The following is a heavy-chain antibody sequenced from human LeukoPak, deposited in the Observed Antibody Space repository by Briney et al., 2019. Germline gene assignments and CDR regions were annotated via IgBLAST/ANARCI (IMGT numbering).Heavy chain of an antibody. Sequence: PGGSLRLSCAASGFTFSSYAMSWVRQAPGKGLEWVSIIYSSGGTYYADSVKGQFTISRDNSRNTLYLQMNSLRPEDTAVYYCARDLGYYYDATGDFWGQGTLVTVSS. CDR2: IYSSGGT. CDR3: ARDLGYYYDATGDF. D-gene: IGHD3-22*01. V-gene: IGHV3-66*03. CDR1: GFTFSSYA. J-gene: IGHJ4*02.